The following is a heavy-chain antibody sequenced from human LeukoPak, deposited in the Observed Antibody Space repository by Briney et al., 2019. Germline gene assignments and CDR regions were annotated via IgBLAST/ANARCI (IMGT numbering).Heavy chain of an antibody. D-gene: IGHD4-17*01. CDR2: IYYSGST. J-gene: IGHJ4*02. CDR3: ARDHDYGDRALDY. Sequence: SETLSLTCTVSGGSISSSDFYWGWIRQPPGRGLEWIGNIYYSGSTNYNPSLKSRVTISVDTSKNQFSLKLSSVTAADTAVYYCARDHDYGDRALDYWGQGTLVTVSS. V-gene: IGHV4-39*07. CDR1: GGSISSSDFY.